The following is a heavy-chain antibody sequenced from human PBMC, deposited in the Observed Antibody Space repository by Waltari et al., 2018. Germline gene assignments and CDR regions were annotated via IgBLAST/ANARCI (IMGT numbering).Heavy chain of an antibody. Sequence: EVQLVVSGGGLIQPGGSLSPSCSASEFTVISNYMSWIRQAPGKGPEWVSVIYSGGSTYYSDSVKGRFTISRDNSKNTLYLQMNSLRAEDTAVYYCARDLRTGIAAAGRSDYYYGMDVWGQGTTVTVSS. J-gene: IGHJ6*02. CDR1: EFTVISNY. CDR2: IYSGGST. D-gene: IGHD6-13*01. V-gene: IGHV3-53*01. CDR3: ARDLRTGIAAAGRSDYYYGMDV.